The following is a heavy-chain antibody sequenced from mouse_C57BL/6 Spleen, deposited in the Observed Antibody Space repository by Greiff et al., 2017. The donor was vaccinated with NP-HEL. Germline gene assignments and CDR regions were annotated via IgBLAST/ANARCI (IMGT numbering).Heavy chain of an antibody. J-gene: IGHJ1*03. CDR3: ARRGFYDYDLYFDV. D-gene: IGHD2-4*01. V-gene: IGHV1-55*01. Sequence: VQLQQPGAELVKPGASVKMSCKASGYTFTSYWITWVKQRPGQGLEWIGDIYPGSGSTNYNEKFKGKATLTADKSSSTAYMQLSSLTSEDSAVYFCARRGFYDYDLYFDVWGTGTTVTVSS. CDR2: IYPGSGST. CDR1: GYTFTSYW.